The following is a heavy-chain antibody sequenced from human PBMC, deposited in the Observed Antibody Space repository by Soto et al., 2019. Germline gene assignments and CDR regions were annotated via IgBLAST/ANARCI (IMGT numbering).Heavy chain of an antibody. CDR1: GFTFSDYY. CDR3: ARDNGLAGSFDP. V-gene: IGHV3-11*04. D-gene: IGHD2-21*01. J-gene: IGHJ5*02. CDR2: ISYTSNTI. Sequence: QVQLVESGGGLVKPGGSLRLSCAASGFTFSDYYMSWIRQAPGKGLEWVSYISYTSNTIYYADSVKGRFTISRDNAKNSLFLQMHSLRDEDTAVYYCARDNGLAGSFDPWGQGTLVTVSS.